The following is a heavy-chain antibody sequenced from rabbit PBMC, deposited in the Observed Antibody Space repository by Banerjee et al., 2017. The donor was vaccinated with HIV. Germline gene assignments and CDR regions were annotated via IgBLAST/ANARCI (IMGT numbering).Heavy chain of an antibody. CDR2: IYTSSGST. Sequence: QSLEESGGDLVKPGASLKLSCTASGFDFSSYGISWVRQAPGKGLEWIACIYTSSGSTWYASWAKGRFTISKTSSTTVTLQMASLTAADTATYFCARDHDNNWYIPYFKLWGPGTLVTVS. CDR3: ARDHDNNWYIPYFKL. J-gene: IGHJ4*01. V-gene: IGHV1S40*01. CDR1: GFDFSSYG. D-gene: IGHD1-1*01.